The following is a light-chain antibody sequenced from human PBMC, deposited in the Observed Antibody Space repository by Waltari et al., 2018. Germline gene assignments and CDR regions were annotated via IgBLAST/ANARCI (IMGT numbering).Light chain of an antibody. J-gene: IGKJ2*01. CDR2: DVS. CDR3: QQYNKWPPYT. CDR1: QSVSSN. Sequence: IVMTQSPATLSVSPGEGATLSCRASQSVSSNLAWYQQKPGQAPRLLIYDVSTRAIGIPARFSGSGSGTESTLTISSLQSEDFAVYYCQQYNKWPPYTFGQGTKLEIK. V-gene: IGKV3-15*01.